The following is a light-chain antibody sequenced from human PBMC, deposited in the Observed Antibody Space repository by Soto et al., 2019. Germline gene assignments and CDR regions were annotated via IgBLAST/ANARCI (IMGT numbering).Light chain of an antibody. V-gene: IGKV1-5*03. J-gene: IGKJ2*01. CDR3: QQYNSYSRA. Sequence: DIQMTQSPSTLSASVGDRVTITCRASQSISSWLAWYQQKPWKAPKLLIYKASSLESVVPSRFSGSGSGTEFTLTISSLQPDDLATYYCQQYNSYSRAFGQGTKLEIK. CDR2: KAS. CDR1: QSISSW.